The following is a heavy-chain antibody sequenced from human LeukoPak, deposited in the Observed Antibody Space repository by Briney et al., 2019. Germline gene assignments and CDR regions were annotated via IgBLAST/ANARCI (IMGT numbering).Heavy chain of an antibody. Sequence: GGSLRPSCAASGFTFSSYGMNWVRQAPGQGLEWVSYISSTSGTIYYADSVKGRFTISRDNAKTSLFLQMDSLRDEDTAVYYCAKEGVAVTTRGAYFDYWGQGTLVTVSS. CDR3: AKEGVAVTTRGAYFDY. CDR1: GFTFSSYG. D-gene: IGHD4-17*01. J-gene: IGHJ4*02. CDR2: ISSTSGTI. V-gene: IGHV3-48*02.